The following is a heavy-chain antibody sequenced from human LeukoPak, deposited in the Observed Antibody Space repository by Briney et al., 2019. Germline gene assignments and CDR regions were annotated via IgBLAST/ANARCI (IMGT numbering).Heavy chain of an antibody. V-gene: IGHV3-11*04. CDR2: ISSSSSTI. D-gene: IGHD1-26*01. CDR3: ARNRWANDY. J-gene: IGHJ4*02. Sequence: LSLTCTVSGGSIGSSDSFWGWIRQPPGKGLEWVSYISSSSSTIYYADSVKGRFTISRDNAKNSLYLQMNSLRAEDTAVYYCARNRWANDYWGQGTLVTVSS. CDR1: GGSIGSSDSF.